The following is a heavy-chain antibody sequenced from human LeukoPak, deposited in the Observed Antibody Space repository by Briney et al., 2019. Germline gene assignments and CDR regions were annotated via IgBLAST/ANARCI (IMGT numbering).Heavy chain of an antibody. D-gene: IGHD3-22*01. V-gene: IGHV1-69*01. CDR2: IIPIFDTG. Sequence: SVKVSFKASGYTFSSYAISWVRQAPGQGREWMGGIIPIFDTGNYAQKFQGRLTIPADESTSTAYMELSSLRSEDTAVYYCARTYYYDSSGYYFDYWGQGTLVTVSS. J-gene: IGHJ4*02. CDR1: GYTFSSYA. CDR3: ARTYYYDSSGYYFDY.